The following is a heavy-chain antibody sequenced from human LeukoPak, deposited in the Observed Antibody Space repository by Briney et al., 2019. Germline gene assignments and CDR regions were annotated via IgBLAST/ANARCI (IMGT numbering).Heavy chain of an antibody. V-gene: IGHV3-30*03. J-gene: IGHJ4*02. Sequence: PGESLRLSCAASGFTFKEHAIHWVRQAPGKGLEWVAVISFNGGTKYYADSVKGRFTISRDNSKNTLHLQMNSLRAEDTAVYYCARDQYSYAHAAHWGQGTLVTVSS. CDR3: ARDQYSYAHAAH. D-gene: IGHD5-18*01. CDR1: GFTFKEHA. CDR2: ISFNGGTK.